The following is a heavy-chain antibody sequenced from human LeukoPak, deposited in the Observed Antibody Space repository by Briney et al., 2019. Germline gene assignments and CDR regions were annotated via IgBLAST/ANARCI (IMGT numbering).Heavy chain of an antibody. V-gene: IGHV3-48*03. CDR2: ISSSVSNI. CDR3: ARGLRGYTAYPDY. Sequence: PGRSLRLSCAASGFTFSSFAMHWVRQAPGKGLEWVSYISSSVSNIYYADSVKGRFAISRDNARNSLYLQMNSLRAEDTAVYYCARGLRGYTAYPDYWGQGTLVTVSS. D-gene: IGHD5-12*01. CDR1: GFTFSSFA. J-gene: IGHJ4*02.